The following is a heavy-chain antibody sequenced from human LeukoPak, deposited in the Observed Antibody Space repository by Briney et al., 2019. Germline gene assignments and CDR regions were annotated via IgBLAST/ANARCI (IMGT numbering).Heavy chain of an antibody. CDR1: GGSFSGYY. V-gene: IGHV4-59*01. CDR3: ARYDSSGYYYDH. Sequence: SETLSLTCAVYGGSFSGYYWSWIRQPPGKGLEWIGYIYYSGSTNYNPSLKSRVTISVDTSKNQFSLKLSSVTAADTAVYYCARYDSSGYYYDHWGQGTLVTVSS. D-gene: IGHD3-22*01. J-gene: IGHJ5*02. CDR2: IYYSGST.